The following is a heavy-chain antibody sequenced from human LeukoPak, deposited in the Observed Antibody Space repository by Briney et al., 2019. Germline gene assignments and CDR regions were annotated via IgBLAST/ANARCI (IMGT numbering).Heavy chain of an antibody. CDR3: ARELPPVMKYYFDY. D-gene: IGHD4-11*01. CDR1: GFSFSSYG. V-gene: IGHV3-33*01. CDR2: IWFDGSNK. Sequence: PGGSLRLSCAASGFSFSSYGMHWVRQAPGKGLEWVAVIWFDGSNKYYADSVKGRFTISRDNSKNTLYLQVDSLRAEDTAVYYCARELPPVMKYYFDYWGQGTLVTVSS. J-gene: IGHJ4*02.